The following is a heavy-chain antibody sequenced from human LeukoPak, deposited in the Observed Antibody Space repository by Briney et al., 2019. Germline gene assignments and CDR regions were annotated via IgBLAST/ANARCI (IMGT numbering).Heavy chain of an antibody. CDR3: AKRDSSGYYYFDS. D-gene: IGHD3-22*01. V-gene: IGHV3-23*01. Sequence: GGSLRLSCAVSGFTFSNYGMSRVRQAPGKGLEWVSVIGVSGNTFYADSVKGRFTISRDNSKNTLYLQMNSLRAEDTAVYYCAKRDSSGYYYFDSWGQGILVTVSS. CDR2: IGVSGNT. J-gene: IGHJ4*02. CDR1: GFTFSNYG.